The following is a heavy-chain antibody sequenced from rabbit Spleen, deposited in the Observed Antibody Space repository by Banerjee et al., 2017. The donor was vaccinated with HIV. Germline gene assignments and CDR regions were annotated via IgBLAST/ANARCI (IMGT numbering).Heavy chain of an antibody. CDR1: GFSFSNRYY. CDR3: ARDTGSSFSSYGMDL. D-gene: IGHD8-1*01. Sequence: QSLEESGGDLVKPGASLTLTCTASGFSFSNRYYMCWVRQAPGKGLEWIACIYAGSSDATFYANWAKGRLTITRSTSLNTVTLQMTSLTVADTATYFCARDTGSSFSSYGMDLWGQGTLVTVS. CDR2: IYAGSSDAT. J-gene: IGHJ6*01. V-gene: IGHV1S40*01.